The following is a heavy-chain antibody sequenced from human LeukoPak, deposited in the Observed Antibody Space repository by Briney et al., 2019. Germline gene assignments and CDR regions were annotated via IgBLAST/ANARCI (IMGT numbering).Heavy chain of an antibody. CDR1: GGSISSYY. V-gene: IGHV3-11*04. Sequence: LSLTCTVSGGSISSYYWSWIRQPPGKGLEWVSYISSSSSTIYYADSVKGRFTISRDNAKNSLYLQMNSLRAEETAVYYCARVRVTMVRGVIGQDFDYWGQGTLVTVSS. D-gene: IGHD3-10*01. J-gene: IGHJ4*02. CDR3: ARVRVTMVRGVIGQDFDY. CDR2: ISSSSSTI.